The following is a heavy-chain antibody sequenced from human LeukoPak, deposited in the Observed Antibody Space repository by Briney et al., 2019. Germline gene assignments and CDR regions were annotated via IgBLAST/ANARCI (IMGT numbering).Heavy chain of an antibody. D-gene: IGHD4-17*01. CDR2: ISYDGSNE. V-gene: IGHV3-30-3*01. CDR1: GFTFSSYA. J-gene: IGHJ3*02. Sequence: GGSLRLSCAVSGFTFSSYAMHWVRQAPGKGLEWVAVISYDGSNEYYADSVKGRFTISRDNSKNTLYLQMNSLRAEDTAVYYCTRAHYGDYLDAFDIWGQGTMVTVSS. CDR3: TRAHYGDYLDAFDI.